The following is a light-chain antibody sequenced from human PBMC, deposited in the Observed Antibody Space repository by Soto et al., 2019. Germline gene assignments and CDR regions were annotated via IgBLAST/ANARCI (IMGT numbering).Light chain of an antibody. CDR1: SGHSSYI. Sequence: QLVLTQSSSASASLGSSVKLTCTLSSGHSSYIIAWHQQQPGKAPRYLMKLEGSGSYNKGSGVPDRFSGSSSGADRYLTISNLQFEDEADYYCETWDINTHVVFGGGTKVTVL. CDR2: LEGSGSY. CDR3: ETWDINTHVV. J-gene: IGLJ2*01. V-gene: IGLV4-60*02.